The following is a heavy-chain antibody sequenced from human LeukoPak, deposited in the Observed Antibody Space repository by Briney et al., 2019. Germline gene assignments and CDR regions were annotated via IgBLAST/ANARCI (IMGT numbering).Heavy chain of an antibody. CDR2: IIPIFGAA. Sequence: SVKVSCKASGGTFSSYAISWVRQAPGQGLEWMGGIIPIFGAANYAQKFQGRVTITRNTSISTAYMELSSLRSEDTAVYYCARFSGVAVAGTGYYYYMDVWGKGTTVTVSS. CDR1: GGTFSSYA. D-gene: IGHD6-19*01. V-gene: IGHV1-69*05. CDR3: ARFSGVAVAGTGYYYYMDV. J-gene: IGHJ6*03.